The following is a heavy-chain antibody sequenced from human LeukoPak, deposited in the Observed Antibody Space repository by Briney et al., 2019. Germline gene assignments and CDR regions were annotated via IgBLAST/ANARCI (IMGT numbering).Heavy chain of an antibody. D-gene: IGHD6-6*01. Sequence: QTLSLTCAISAESVSSNSAAWNWIRQSPSRGLEWLGRTYYRSNRYNDYAVSVKSRITINPDTSKNQFSLQLNSVTPEDTAVYYCAREGSPARGSIAARRGWFDPWGQGTLVTVSS. CDR1: AESVSSNSAA. CDR2: TYYRSNRYN. CDR3: AREGSPARGSIAARRGWFDP. V-gene: IGHV6-1*01. J-gene: IGHJ5*02.